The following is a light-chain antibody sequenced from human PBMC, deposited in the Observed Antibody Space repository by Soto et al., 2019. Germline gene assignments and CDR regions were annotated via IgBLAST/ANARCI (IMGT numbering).Light chain of an antibody. V-gene: IGKV3-15*01. Sequence: EIVMTQSPANLSVSPGERATLSCRASQSISSNLAWYQQKPGQGPRLLIYGASTRATGIPARFSGSGSGTEFPLTISSLQSEDFAVYYCQQYNKSPPYTFGQGTKLEIK. J-gene: IGKJ2*01. CDR1: QSISSN. CDR2: GAS. CDR3: QQYNKSPPYT.